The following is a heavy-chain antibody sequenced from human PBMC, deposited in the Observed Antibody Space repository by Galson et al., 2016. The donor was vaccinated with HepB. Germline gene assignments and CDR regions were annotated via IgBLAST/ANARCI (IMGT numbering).Heavy chain of an antibody. D-gene: IGHD1-26*01. J-gene: IGHJ5*02. CDR2: ISAYNGNT. CDR1: GYTFSNYG. CDR3: SNDSGNYGFDP. V-gene: IGHV1-18*01. Sequence: SVKVSCKASGYTFSNYGISWVRQAPGQGLEWMGWISAYNGNTKYAQKLQGRVTMTTDTSTDTAYMELRNLRPDDTAVYYCSNDSGNYGFDPWGQGTLVTVSS.